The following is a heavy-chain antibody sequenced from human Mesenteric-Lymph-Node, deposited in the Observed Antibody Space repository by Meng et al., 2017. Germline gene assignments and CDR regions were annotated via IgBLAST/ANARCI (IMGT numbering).Heavy chain of an antibody. CDR2: IKEDGSEK. J-gene: IGHJ4*02. Sequence: GESLKISCAASGFTFSSHWMTWVRQAPGKGLEWVANIKEDGSEKYYVDSVKGRFTISRDNAKSSLYLQMNSLRAEDTAVYYCARDRSCRSGSCNFPFDFWGQGTQVTVSS. CDR3: ARDRSCRSGSCNFPFDF. D-gene: IGHD2-15*01. V-gene: IGHV3-7*01. CDR1: GFTFSSHW.